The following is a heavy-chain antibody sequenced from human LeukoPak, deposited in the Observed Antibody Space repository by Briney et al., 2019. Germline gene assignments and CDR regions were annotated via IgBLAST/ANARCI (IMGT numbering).Heavy chain of an antibody. CDR3: AKSCLRSTSCHPFDY. D-gene: IGHD2-2*01. J-gene: IGHJ4*02. CDR1: GFTFSSYA. Sequence: PGGSLRLSCAASGFTFSSYAMSWVRQAPGKGLEWVSAISGSGGSTYYADSVKGRFTISRDNSKNTLYLQMNSLRAEDTAVYYCAKSCLRSTSCHPFDYWGQGTLVTVSS. CDR2: ISGSGGST. V-gene: IGHV3-23*01.